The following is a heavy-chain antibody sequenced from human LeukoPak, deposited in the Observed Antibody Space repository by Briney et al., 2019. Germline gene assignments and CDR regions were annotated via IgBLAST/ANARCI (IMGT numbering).Heavy chain of an antibody. CDR2: IYPGDSDT. V-gene: IGHV5-51*01. CDR1: GYSFTSYW. D-gene: IGHD6-6*01. CDR3: ARRSSSSGWFDP. Sequence: GESLKISCKCSGYSFTSYWIGWVRQMPGKGLEWMGIIYPGDSDTRYSPSFQGQVHISVDKSISTAYLQWSSLKASDTAMYYCARRSSSSGWFDPWGQGTLVTVSS. J-gene: IGHJ5*02.